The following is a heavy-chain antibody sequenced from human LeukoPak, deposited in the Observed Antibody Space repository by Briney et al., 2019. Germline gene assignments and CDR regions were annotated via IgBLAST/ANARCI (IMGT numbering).Heavy chain of an antibody. CDR3: ARDLWTFWCGYYWAY. CDR1: GYTFTGYY. V-gene: IGHV1-2*02. J-gene: IGHJ4*02. D-gene: IGHD3-3*01. CDR2: INPNSGGT. Sequence: ASVKVSCKASGYTFTGYYMHWVRQAPGQGLEWMGWINPNSGGTNYAQKFQGRVTMTRDTSISTAYMELSRLRSDDTAVYYCARDLWTFWCGYYWAYWGQGTLVTVSS.